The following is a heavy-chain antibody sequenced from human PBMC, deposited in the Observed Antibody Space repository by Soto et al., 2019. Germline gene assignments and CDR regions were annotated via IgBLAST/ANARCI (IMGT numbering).Heavy chain of an antibody. V-gene: IGHV3-30-3*01. CDR2: ISYDGSNK. Sequence: GGSLRLSCAASGFTFSSYAMHWVRQAPGKGLEWVAVISYDGSNKYYADSVKGRFTISRDNSKNTLYLQMNSLRAEDTAVYYCARGDHYYDSSGYYPKGDYWGQATLVTVSS. CDR3: ARGDHYYDSSGYYPKGDY. CDR1: GFTFSSYA. J-gene: IGHJ4*02. D-gene: IGHD3-22*01.